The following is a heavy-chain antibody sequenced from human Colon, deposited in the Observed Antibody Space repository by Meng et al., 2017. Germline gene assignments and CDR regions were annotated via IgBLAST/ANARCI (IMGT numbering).Heavy chain of an antibody. J-gene: IGHJ4*02. CDR2: IDPNSGGT. D-gene: IGHD1-26*01. CDR1: GYTFTDYH. Sequence: QVQLVQSGAEGKKPGASVKVSCKASGYTFTDYHMHWVRQAPGQGLEWMGRIDPNSGGTNYAQKFQGRVTMTRDTSITTAYMELSRLRSDDTAVYYCARVLFSGSYPSGYWGQGTLVTVSS. V-gene: IGHV1-2*06. CDR3: ARVLFSGSYPSGY.